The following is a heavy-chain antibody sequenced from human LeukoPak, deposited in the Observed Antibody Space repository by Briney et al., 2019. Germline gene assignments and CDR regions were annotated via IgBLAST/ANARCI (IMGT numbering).Heavy chain of an antibody. CDR2: ISAYNGNT. CDR3: ARDSYQHTAMVRGWGNY. J-gene: IGHJ4*02. CDR1: GYTFTSYG. Sequence: ASVKVSCKASGYTFTSYGISWVRQAPGQGLEWMGWISAYNGNTNYAQKLQGRVTMTTDTSTSTAYMELRSLRSDDTAVYYCARDSYQHTAMVRGWGNYWGQGTLVTVSS. D-gene: IGHD5-18*01. V-gene: IGHV1-18*01.